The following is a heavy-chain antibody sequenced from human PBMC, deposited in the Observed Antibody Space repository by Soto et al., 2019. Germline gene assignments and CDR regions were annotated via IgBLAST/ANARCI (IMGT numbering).Heavy chain of an antibody. D-gene: IGHD2-15*01. V-gene: IGHV1-2*02. CDR2: INPNSGGT. CDR3: ARRRSACSGGSCPGGMDV. J-gene: IGHJ6*02. CDR1: GYTFTGYY. Sequence: ASVKVSCKASGYTFTGYYMHWLRQAPGQGLEWMGWINPNSGGTNYAQKFQGRVTMTRDTSISTAYMELSRLRSDDTAVYYCARRRSACSGGSCPGGMDVWGQGTTVTVSS.